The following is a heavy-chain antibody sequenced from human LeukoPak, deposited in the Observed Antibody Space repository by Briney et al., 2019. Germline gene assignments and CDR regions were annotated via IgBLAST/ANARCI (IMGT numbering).Heavy chain of an antibody. D-gene: IGHD4-23*01. V-gene: IGHV3-48*04. CDR1: GFTFSSYS. Sequence: GGSLRLSCAASGFTFSSYSMNWVRQAPGEGLEWVSYISSLSGTIYYADSVKGRFTISRDNAKNTLYLQMNSLRAEDTAVYYCARSPFYGGPPDYWGQGTLVTVSS. CDR2: ISSLSGTI. CDR3: ARSPFYGGPPDY. J-gene: IGHJ4*02.